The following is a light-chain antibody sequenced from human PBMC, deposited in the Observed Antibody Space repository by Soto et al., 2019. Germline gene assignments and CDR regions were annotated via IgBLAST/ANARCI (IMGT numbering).Light chain of an antibody. J-gene: IGKJ1*01. CDR3: QQRSNWPPT. CDR2: VTS. Sequence: ETVLTQSPATLSFSLGERAPLSWMASQSVIDYLSGYQQHPGLAPRLLMYVTSRRATGIPARFSGSGSGTDFTLTISSLEPEDFAVYYCQQRSNWPPTFGQGTKVDIK. CDR1: QSVIDY. V-gene: IGKV3-11*01.